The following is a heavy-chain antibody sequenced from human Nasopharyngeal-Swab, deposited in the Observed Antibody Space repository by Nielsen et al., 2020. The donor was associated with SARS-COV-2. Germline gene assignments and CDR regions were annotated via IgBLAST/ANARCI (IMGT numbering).Heavy chain of an antibody. CDR1: GGSFSGYY. D-gene: IGHD1-26*01. V-gene: IGHV4-34*01. Sequence: SETLSLTCAVYGGSFSGYYWSWIRQPPGKGLEWIGEINHSGSTNYNPSLKSRVTISVDTSKNQFSLKLSSVTAAGTAVYYCARGRVGAKDYWGQGTLVTVSS. J-gene: IGHJ4*02. CDR2: INHSGST. CDR3: ARGRVGAKDY.